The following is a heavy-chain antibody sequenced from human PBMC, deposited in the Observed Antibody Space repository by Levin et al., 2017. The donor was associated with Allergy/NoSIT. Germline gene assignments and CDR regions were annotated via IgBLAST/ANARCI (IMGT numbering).Heavy chain of an antibody. CDR1: GGSISSYY. J-gene: IGHJ4*02. CDR2: VFYTGTT. V-gene: IGHV4-59*01. CDR3: ARDNYFDSSGSYRLDY. Sequence: SETLSLTCTVSGGSISSYYWNWIRQPPGKGLEWIDYVFYTGTTYYSPSLKSRVTISVDTSKNQFSLKLTSVTAADTAIYYCARDNYFDSSGSYRLDYWGQGTLVTVSS. D-gene: IGHD3-22*01.